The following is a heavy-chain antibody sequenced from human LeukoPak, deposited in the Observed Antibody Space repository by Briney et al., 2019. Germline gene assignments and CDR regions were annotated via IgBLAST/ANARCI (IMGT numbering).Heavy chain of an antibody. CDR2: ISGSGGST. Sequence: GGSLRLSCAASGFTFSSYAMSWVRQAPGKGLEWVSAISGSGGSTYYADSVKGRFTISRDDSKNTLYLQMNSLRAEDTAVYYCAKDVTIFGVVITPYYFDYWGQGTLVTVSS. V-gene: IGHV3-23*01. D-gene: IGHD3-3*01. CDR1: GFTFSSYA. J-gene: IGHJ4*02. CDR3: AKDVTIFGVVITPYYFDY.